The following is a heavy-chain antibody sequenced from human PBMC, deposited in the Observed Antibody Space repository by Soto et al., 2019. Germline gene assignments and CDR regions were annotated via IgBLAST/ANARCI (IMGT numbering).Heavy chain of an antibody. Sequence: GGSLRLSCAASGFTFSSYAMHWVRQAPGKGLEWVAVISYDGSNKYYADSVKGRFTISRDNSKNTLYLQMNSLRAEDTAVYYCASSGGYPAYFDYWGQGTLVTVSS. CDR3: ASSGGYPAYFDY. CDR1: GFTFSSYA. CDR2: ISYDGSNK. J-gene: IGHJ4*02. V-gene: IGHV3-30-3*01. D-gene: IGHD5-12*01.